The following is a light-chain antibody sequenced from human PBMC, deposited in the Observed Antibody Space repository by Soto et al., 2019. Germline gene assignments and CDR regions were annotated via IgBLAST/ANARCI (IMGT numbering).Light chain of an antibody. CDR1: QGIGST. V-gene: IGKV3-15*01. J-gene: IGKJ4*01. CDR3: QHYNNWPLT. CDR2: DAY. Sequence: EIVMTQSPATLSVSPGERATLSCRASQGIGSTLAWYQQKPGQTPRLLIYDAYIRATGVPARFSASGSGTEFTLTINSLQSEDFAVYYCQHYNNWPLTFGGGTKVEIK.